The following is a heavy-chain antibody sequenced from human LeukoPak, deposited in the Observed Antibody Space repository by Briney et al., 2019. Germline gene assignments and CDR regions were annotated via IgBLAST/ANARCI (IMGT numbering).Heavy chain of an antibody. CDR3: AKGVGVVPAAVDY. V-gene: IGHV3-23*01. CDR1: GFTFSSYA. Sequence: PGGSRRLSCAAYGFTFSSYAMSWVRQAPGKGLEWVSAISGSGGSTYYADSVKGRFTISRDNSKNTLYLQMNSLRAEDTAVYYCAKGVGVVPAAVDYWGQGTLVTVSS. J-gene: IGHJ4*02. CDR2: ISGSGGST. D-gene: IGHD2-2*01.